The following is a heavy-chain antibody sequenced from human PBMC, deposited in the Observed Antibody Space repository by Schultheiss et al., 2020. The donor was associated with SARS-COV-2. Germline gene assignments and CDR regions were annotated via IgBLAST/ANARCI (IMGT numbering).Heavy chain of an antibody. CDR3: ARTGAVAGTYLYYYYGMDV. D-gene: IGHD6-19*01. CDR2: INHSGST. J-gene: IGHJ6*02. V-gene: IGHV4-34*01. Sequence: SQTLSLTCAVYGGSFSGYYWSWIRQPPGKGLEWIGEINHSGSTNYNPSLKSRVTISVDKSKNQFSLKLSSVTAADTAVYYCARTGAVAGTYLYYYYGMDVWGQGTTVTVSS. CDR1: GGSFSGYY.